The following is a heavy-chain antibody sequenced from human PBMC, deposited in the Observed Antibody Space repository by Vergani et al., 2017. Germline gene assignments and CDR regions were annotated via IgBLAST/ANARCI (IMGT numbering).Heavy chain of an antibody. J-gene: IGHJ4*02. V-gene: IGHV3-21*01. CDR3: ARGGYDILTEGYYFDY. CDR1: GFTFSSYS. D-gene: IGHD3-9*01. CDR2: ISSSSSYI. Sequence: EVQLVESGGGLVKPGGSLRLSCAASGFTFSSYSMNWVRQAPGKGLEWVSSISSSSSYIYYADSVKGRFTISRDNAKNSLYLQMNSLRAEDTAVYYCARGGYDILTEGYYFDYWGQGTLVTVSS.